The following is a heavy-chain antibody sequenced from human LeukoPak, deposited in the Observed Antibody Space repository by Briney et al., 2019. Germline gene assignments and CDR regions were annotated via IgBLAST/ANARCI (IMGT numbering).Heavy chain of an antibody. Sequence: SETLSLTCTVSGGSISSYYWSWIRQPPGKGLEWIGYIYYSGSTNYNPSLKSRVTISVDTSKNQFSLKLSSVTAAGTAVYYCARGTPYYDFWSGLAADYWGQGTLVTVSS. V-gene: IGHV4-59*01. J-gene: IGHJ4*02. CDR3: ARGTPYYDFWSGLAADY. D-gene: IGHD3-3*01. CDR1: GGSISSYY. CDR2: IYYSGST.